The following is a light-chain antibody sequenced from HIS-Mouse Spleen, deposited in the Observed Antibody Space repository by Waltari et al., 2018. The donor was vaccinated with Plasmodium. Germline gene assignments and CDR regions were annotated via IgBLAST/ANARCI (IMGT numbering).Light chain of an antibody. CDR2: DAS. Sequence: EIVLTQSPATLSLSPGERATLSCRASQSVSRYVALYQQKPGQAPRLLIYDASNRATGIPARFSGSGSGTDFTLTISSLEPEDVAVYYCQQRSNWPLTFGGGTKVEIK. V-gene: IGKV3-11*01. CDR3: QQRSNWPLT. CDR1: QSVSRY. J-gene: IGKJ4*01.